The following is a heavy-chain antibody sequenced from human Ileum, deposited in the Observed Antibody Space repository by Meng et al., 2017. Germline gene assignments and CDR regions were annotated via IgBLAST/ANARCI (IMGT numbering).Heavy chain of an antibody. V-gene: IGHV3-49*04. CDR2: IRSKTSGGTT. Sequence: GESLKISCIGSGFTFADQTLRWVRLAPGKGLEWGGFIRSKTSGGTTQYAAPVKDRFTISRDDSKSIAYLQMNSLRTEDTAMYYCARRGRADYWGQGTLVTVSS. CDR3: ARRGRADY. D-gene: IGHD5-12*01. CDR1: GFTFADQT. J-gene: IGHJ4*02.